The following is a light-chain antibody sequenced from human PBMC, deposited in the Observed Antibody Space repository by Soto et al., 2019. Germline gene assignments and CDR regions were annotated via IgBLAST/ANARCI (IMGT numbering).Light chain of an antibody. CDR1: QSVSSS. CDR3: QQRSNWLT. CDR2: DAS. J-gene: IGKJ4*01. Sequence: EIVLTQSPATLSLSPGERATLSCRASQSVSSSLAWYQHKPGQAPRLLIYDASNRATGIPARFSGSGSGTDFTLTISSLEPEDFAVSYCQQRSNWLTFGGGTKVEIK. V-gene: IGKV3-11*01.